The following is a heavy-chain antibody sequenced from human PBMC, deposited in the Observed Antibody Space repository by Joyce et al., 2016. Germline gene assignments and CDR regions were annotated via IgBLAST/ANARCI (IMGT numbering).Heavy chain of an antibody. Sequence: QIQLVQSGAEVKKPGASVKVSCKASGYTFTKYGVSWVRQAPGQGLEWMGWIHCYNAKTSYAQKFQGRVTFTTDTATSTAYMELRSLRSDDTAVYYCARDHLAARPQYYYGMDVWGQGTTVIVSS. CDR2: IHCYNAKT. CDR3: ARDHLAARPQYYYGMDV. D-gene: IGHD6-6*01. J-gene: IGHJ6*02. V-gene: IGHV1-18*01. CDR1: GYTFTKYG.